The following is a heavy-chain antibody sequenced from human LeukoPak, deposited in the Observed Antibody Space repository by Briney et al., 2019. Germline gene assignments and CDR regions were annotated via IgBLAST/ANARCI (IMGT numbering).Heavy chain of an antibody. CDR3: ARVQYGDFSAFDI. CDR2: ISSSSSYI. CDR1: GFTFDDYA. Sequence: PGGSLRLSCAASGFTFDDYAMNWVRQAPGKGLEWVSSISSSSSYIYYADSVKGRFTISRDNAKNSLYLQMNSLRAEDTAVYYCARVQYGDFSAFDIWGQGTMVTVSS. D-gene: IGHD3-3*01. J-gene: IGHJ3*02. V-gene: IGHV3-21*01.